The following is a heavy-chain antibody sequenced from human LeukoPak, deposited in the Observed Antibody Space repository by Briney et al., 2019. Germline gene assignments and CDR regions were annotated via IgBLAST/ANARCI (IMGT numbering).Heavy chain of an antibody. CDR3: TRERRGSYYAFES. CDR2: VMSGRGST. CDR1: GFSVSDYS. V-gene: IGHV3-11*05. D-gene: IGHD3-16*01. Sequence: GGSLRLSCAASGFSVSDYSISWNRQSPGKGPEWISYVMSGRGSTNYADSVKGRFTISRDNAKNSVALQLDGLRADDTAVYFCTRERRGSYYAFESWGQGTLVTVSS. J-gene: IGHJ4*02.